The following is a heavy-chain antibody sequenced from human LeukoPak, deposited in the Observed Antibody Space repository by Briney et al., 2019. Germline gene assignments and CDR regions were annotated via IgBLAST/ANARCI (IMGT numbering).Heavy chain of an antibody. CDR2: IYYSGST. D-gene: IGHD1-26*01. Sequence: PSETLSLTCTVSGGSISNYFWSWIRQPPGKGLEWIGHIYYSGSTTYNPSLKSRVTISVDTSKKQFSLKLRSVTAADTAEYYCARDRSGSYSYNWFDPWGQGILVTVSS. CDR3: ARDRSGSYSYNWFDP. J-gene: IGHJ5*02. V-gene: IGHV4-59*01. CDR1: GGSISNYF.